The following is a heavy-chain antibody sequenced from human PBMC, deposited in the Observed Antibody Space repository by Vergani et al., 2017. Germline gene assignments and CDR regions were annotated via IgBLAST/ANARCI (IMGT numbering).Heavy chain of an antibody. J-gene: IGHJ6*02. CDR1: GYTFTSYA. V-gene: IGHV1-3*01. D-gene: IGHD5-12*01. CDR3: ARASYGGYVGYYYYGMDV. Sequence: QVQLVQSGAEVKKPGASVKVSCKAAGYTFTSYAMHWVRQAPGQRLEWMGWINAGNGNTKYSQKFQGRVTITRDTSASTAYMELSSLRSEDTAVYYCARASYGGYVGYYYYGMDVWGQGTTVTVSS. CDR2: INAGNGNT.